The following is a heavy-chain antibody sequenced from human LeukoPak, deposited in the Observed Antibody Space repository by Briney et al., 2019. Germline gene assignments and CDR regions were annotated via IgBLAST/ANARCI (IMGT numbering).Heavy chain of an antibody. CDR3: ASGLGYSGSYQTFDY. Sequence: GGSLRLSCAASGFTFSSYDMNWVRQAPGKGLEWVSYISSSGSTIYYADSVKGRFTISRDNAKNSLYLQMNSLRAEDAAVYYCASGLGYSGSYQTFDYWGQGTLVTVSS. CDR1: GFTFSSYD. J-gene: IGHJ4*02. CDR2: ISSSGSTI. D-gene: IGHD1-26*01. V-gene: IGHV3-48*03.